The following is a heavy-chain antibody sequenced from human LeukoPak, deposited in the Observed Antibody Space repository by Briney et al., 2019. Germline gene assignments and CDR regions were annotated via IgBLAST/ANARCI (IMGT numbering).Heavy chain of an antibody. CDR2: ISPTGSTT. D-gene: IGHD1-1*01. Sequence: GGSLRLSCIASGFSFSGHWMHWARQLPGKGLVWVSRISPTGSTTSYADSVKGRFTVSRDNAKNTLYLQVNNLRAEDTAVYYCARGPNSNWTGLDFWGQGTLLTVSS. V-gene: IGHV3-74*01. CDR1: GFSFSGHW. J-gene: IGHJ4*02. CDR3: ARGPNSNWTGLDF.